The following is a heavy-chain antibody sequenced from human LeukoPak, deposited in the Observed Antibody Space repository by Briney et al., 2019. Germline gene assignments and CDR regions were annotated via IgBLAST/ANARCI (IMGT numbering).Heavy chain of an antibody. V-gene: IGHV5-51*01. CDR1: GYSFTSYW. J-gene: IGHJ2*01. CDR2: IYPGDSDT. CDR3: ARHNYGGNSLYWYFDL. Sequence: PGESLKISCKGSGYSFTSYWIGWVRQMPGKGLEWMGIIYPGDSDTKYSPSFQGQVTISADKSITTAYLQWSSLKASDTAMYHCARHNYGGNSLYWYFDLWGRGTLVTVSS. D-gene: IGHD4-23*01.